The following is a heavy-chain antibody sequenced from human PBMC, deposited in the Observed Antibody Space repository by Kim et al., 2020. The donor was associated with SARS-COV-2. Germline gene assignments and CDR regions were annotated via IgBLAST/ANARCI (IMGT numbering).Heavy chain of an antibody. Sequence: GGSLRLSCAASGFTFNTYGMHWVRQAPGKGLEWVAVISYDGSNKYYADSVKGRFTISRDNSKNTLYLQMNSLRIEDMAVYYCAKSFSGSYFGYDYWGQETLVTVSS. CDR1: GFTFNTYG. V-gene: IGHV3-30*18. D-gene: IGHD1-26*01. CDR3: AKSFSGSYFGYDY. CDR2: ISYDGSNK. J-gene: IGHJ4*02.